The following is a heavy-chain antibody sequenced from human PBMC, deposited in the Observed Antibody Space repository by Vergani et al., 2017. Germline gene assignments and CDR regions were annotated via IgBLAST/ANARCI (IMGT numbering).Heavy chain of an antibody. J-gene: IGHJ4*02. V-gene: IGHV1-24*01. CDR2: FDPEDGET. CDR1: GYTLTELS. D-gene: IGHD5-18*01. Sequence: QVQLVQSGAEVKKPGASVKVSCKVSGYTLTELSMHWVRQAPGKGLEWMGGFDPEDGETIYAQKFQGRVTITADKSTSTAYMELSSLRSEDTAVYYCARGGSDVDTEADFDYWGQGTLVTVSS. CDR3: ARGGSDVDTEADFDY.